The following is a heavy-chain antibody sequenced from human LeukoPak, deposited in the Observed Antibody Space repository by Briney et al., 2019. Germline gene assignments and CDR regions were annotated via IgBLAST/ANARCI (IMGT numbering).Heavy chain of an antibody. J-gene: IGHJ4*02. V-gene: IGHV1-46*01. D-gene: IGHD5-12*01. CDR3: ARVSVVATIWGAFDY. CDR2: INPSGGST. CDR1: GYTFTSYY. Sequence: ASVTVSCTASGYTFTSYYMHWVRQAPGQGLGWMGIINPSGGSTSYAQKFQGRVTMTRDTSTSTVYMELSSLRSEDTAVYYCARVSVVATIWGAFDYWGQGTLVTVSS.